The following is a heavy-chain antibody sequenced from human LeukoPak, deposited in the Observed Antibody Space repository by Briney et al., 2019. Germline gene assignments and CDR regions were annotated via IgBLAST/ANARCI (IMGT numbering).Heavy chain of an antibody. J-gene: IGHJ6*02. Sequence: ASVKVSCKASGYTFTSYDINWVRQATGQGLEWMGWMDPNSGNTGYAQKFQGRVTMTRTTSRSTAYMELSSLRSEDTALYYCARFSRYCSSTSCYLYGMEVWGQGTTVTVSS. CDR1: GYTFTSYD. D-gene: IGHD2-2*01. CDR3: ARFSRYCSSTSCYLYGMEV. CDR2: MDPNSGNT. V-gene: IGHV1-8*01.